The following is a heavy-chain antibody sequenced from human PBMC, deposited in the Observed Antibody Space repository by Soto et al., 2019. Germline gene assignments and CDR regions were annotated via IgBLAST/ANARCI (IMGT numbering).Heavy chain of an antibody. CDR2: IYSGGLT. J-gene: IGHJ3*02. CDR3: ARVLRSNSGSDAFDI. Sequence: GGSLRLSCDASGFTITGNYMSWVRQPPGRGLEWVSIIYSGGLTYYADSVKGRFTISRDNSKNAVFLQMNSLRADDTAVYYCARVLRSNSGSDAFDIWGQGALVTVSS. D-gene: IGHD1-26*01. V-gene: IGHV3-53*01. CDR1: GFTITGNY.